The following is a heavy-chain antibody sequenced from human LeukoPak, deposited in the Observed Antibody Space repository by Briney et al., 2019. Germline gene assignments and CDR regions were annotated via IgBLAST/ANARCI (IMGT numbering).Heavy chain of an antibody. J-gene: IGHJ4*02. D-gene: IGHD6-19*01. CDR3: LAGSFDY. Sequence: GGSLRLSCAASGFPFSSYSMNWVRQAPGKGLEWVAVISYDGSNKYYADSVKGRFTISRDNSKNTLYLQMNSLRAEDTAVYYCLAGSFDYWGQGTLVTVSS. CDR1: GFPFSSYS. V-gene: IGHV3-30*03. CDR2: ISYDGSNK.